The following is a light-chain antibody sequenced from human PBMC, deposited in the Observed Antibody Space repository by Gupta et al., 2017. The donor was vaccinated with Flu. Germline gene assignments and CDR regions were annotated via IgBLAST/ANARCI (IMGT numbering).Light chain of an antibody. Sequence: DIQMTQSPSTLSASVGDRVTITCRASQSVSNWLAWYQQKPGKAPKLMIYKASRVETGVPSRFSGSGDAKEFTRTSSRRQHDDCAHYYSQQNNTYWTFGQGTKVEIK. CDR2: KAS. V-gene: IGKV1-5*03. J-gene: IGKJ1*01. CDR3: QQNNTYWT. CDR1: QSVSNW.